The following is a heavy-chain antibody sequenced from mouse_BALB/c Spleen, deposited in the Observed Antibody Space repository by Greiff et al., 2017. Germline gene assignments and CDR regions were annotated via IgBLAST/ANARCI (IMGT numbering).Heavy chain of an antibody. CDR2: IYPGSGST. Sequence: LQQPGSELVRPGASVKLSCKASGYTFTSYWMHWVKQRPGQGLEWIGNIYPGSGSTNYDEKFKSNATLTVDTSSSTAYMQLSSLTSEASAVYYCTHMSTTTYYYAMDYWGQGTSVTVSS. CDR1: GYTFTSYW. J-gene: IGHJ4*01. D-gene: IGHD2-4*01. V-gene: IGHV1S22*01. CDR3: THMSTTTYYYAMDY.